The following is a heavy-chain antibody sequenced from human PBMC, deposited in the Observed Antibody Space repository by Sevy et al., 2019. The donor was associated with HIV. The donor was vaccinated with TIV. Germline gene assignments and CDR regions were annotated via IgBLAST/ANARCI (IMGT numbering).Heavy chain of an antibody. CDR3: ATSRRHYYNYYFDY. CDR2: ISTGGGTI. CDR1: GLSFRSYE. J-gene: IGHJ4*01. Sequence: GGSLRLSCAASGLSFRSYELNWVRQAPGKGLQWISYISTGGGTIFYADSVKGRFTISRDNAKNSVFLQMNSLRAEDTAVYFCATSRRHYYNYYFDYWGHGTLVTVSS. V-gene: IGHV3-48*03. D-gene: IGHD3-22*01.